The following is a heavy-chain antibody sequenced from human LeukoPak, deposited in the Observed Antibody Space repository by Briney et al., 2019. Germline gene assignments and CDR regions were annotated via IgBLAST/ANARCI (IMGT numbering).Heavy chain of an antibody. Sequence: GGSLSLSCAASGFTFSSYAMNWVRQAPGKGLEWVAVMSYDGINEYYADSVKGRFTISRDNSKNTLYLQMNSLRPDDTAVYYCAREWYSGWYDYWGQGTLVTVSS. J-gene: IGHJ4*02. V-gene: IGHV3-30-3*01. CDR2: MSYDGINE. D-gene: IGHD6-19*01. CDR3: AREWYSGWYDY. CDR1: GFTFSSYA.